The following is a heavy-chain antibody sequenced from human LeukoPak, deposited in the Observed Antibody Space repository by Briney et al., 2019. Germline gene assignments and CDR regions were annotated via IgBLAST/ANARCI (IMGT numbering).Heavy chain of an antibody. D-gene: IGHD2-2*01. CDR2: INHSGST. CDR1: GGSFSGYY. V-gene: IGHV4-34*01. CDR3: ARGVRYQLLRNAFDI. Sequence: SETLSLTCAVYGGSFSGYYWSWIRQPPGKGLEWIGEINHSGSTNYNPSLKSRVTISVDTSKNQFSLKLSSVTAADTAVYYCARGVRYQLLRNAFDIWGQGTMVTVSS. J-gene: IGHJ3*02.